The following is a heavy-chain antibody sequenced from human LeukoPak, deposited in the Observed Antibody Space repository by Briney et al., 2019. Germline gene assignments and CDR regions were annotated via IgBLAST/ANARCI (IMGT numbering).Heavy chain of an antibody. CDR3: ARGLYCSGGSCRNWFDP. CDR2: MNPNSGNT. V-gene: IGHV1-8*01. J-gene: IGHJ5*02. D-gene: IGHD2-15*01. Sequence: GASVKISCKASGYTFTSYDINWVRQATGQGLEWMGWMNPNSGNTGYAQKFQGRVTMTRNTSISTAYMELSSLRSEDTAVYYCARGLYCSGGSCRNWFDPWAREPWSPSPQ. CDR1: GYTFTSYD.